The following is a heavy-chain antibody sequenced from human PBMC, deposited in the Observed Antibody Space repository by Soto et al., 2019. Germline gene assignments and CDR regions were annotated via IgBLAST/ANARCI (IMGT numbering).Heavy chain of an antibody. CDR3: ARGSVTFES. D-gene: IGHD4-17*01. CDR1: GGSFSGYY. V-gene: IGHV4-34*01. CDR2: INHSGST. Sequence: SETLSLTCAVYGGSFSGYYWSWIRQPPGKGLEWIGEINHSGSTNYNPSLKSRVTISVDTSKNQFSLKLSSVTAADTAVYYCARGSVTFESWGQGTLVTVSS. J-gene: IGHJ4*02.